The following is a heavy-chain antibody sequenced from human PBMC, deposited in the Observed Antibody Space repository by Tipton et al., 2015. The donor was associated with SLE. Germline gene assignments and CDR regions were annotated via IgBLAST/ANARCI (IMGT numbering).Heavy chain of an antibody. J-gene: IGHJ3*01. CDR2: ISGGGGST. CDR1: GFTFSSYA. Sequence: SLRLSCAASGFTFSSYAMSWVRQAPGKGLEWVSAISGGGGSTYYAASVKGRFTISGDNSKNTLYLQMNSLRAEDTAVYYCEREYSSCAGKAFDFWGQGTMVLGSS. V-gene: IGHV3-23*01. D-gene: IGHD6-6*01. CDR3: EREYSSCAGKAFDF.